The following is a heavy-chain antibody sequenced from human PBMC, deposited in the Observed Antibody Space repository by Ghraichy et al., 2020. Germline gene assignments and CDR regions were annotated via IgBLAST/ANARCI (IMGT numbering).Heavy chain of an antibody. CDR1: GGSISSYY. CDR2: IYYSGST. D-gene: IGHD6-19*01. Sequence: SETLSLTCTVSGGSISSYYWSWIRQPPGKGLEWIGYIYYSGSTNYNPSLKSRVTISVDTSKNQFSLKLSSVTAADTAVYYCARHLAVAGIYFDYWGQGTLVTVSS. J-gene: IGHJ4*02. CDR3: ARHLAVAGIYFDY. V-gene: IGHV4-59*08.